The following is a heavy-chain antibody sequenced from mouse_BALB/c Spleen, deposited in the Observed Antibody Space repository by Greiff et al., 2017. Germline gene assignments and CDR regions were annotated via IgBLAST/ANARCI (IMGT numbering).Heavy chain of an antibody. CDR3: AREGYYGSSYDYFDY. V-gene: IGHV3-6*02. D-gene: IGHD1-1*01. CDR2: ISYDGSN. J-gene: IGHJ2*01. CDR1: GYSITSGYY. Sequence: EVKLMESGPGLVKPSQSLSLTCSVTGYSITSGYYWNWIRQFPGNKLEWMGYISYDGSNNYNPSLKNRISITRDTSKNQFFLKLNSVTTEDTATYYCAREGYYGSSYDYFDYWGRGTTLTVSS.